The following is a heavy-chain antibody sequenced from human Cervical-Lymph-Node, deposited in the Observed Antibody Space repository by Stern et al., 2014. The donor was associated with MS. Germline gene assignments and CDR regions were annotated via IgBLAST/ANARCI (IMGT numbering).Heavy chain of an antibody. J-gene: IGHJ6*02. Sequence: VQLVESGAAVKQPGSSVNVSCKASGGTFRSYGFSWVRQAPGQGLEWMGGIIPIFGVTHYEQKYQGRFTIIADESTNTVYMELSSLRSEDTAVYYCARHFDWLLGAEDYGMDVWGQGTTVTVSS. D-gene: IGHD3-9*01. CDR1: GGTFRSYG. CDR2: IIPIFGVT. CDR3: ARHFDWLLGAEDYGMDV. V-gene: IGHV1-69*01.